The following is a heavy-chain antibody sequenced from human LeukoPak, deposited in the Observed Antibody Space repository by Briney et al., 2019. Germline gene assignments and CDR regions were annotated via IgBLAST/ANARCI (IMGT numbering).Heavy chain of an antibody. D-gene: IGHD1-20*01. CDR3: STLTSRGLSDS. V-gene: IGHV3-15*07. CDR1: GFTFTNAW. CDR2: IKSKADGETI. J-gene: IGHJ4*02. Sequence: GGSLRLSCAASGFTFTNAWMNWVRQSPGKGLEWVGGIKSKADGETIDYAAPVKGRFTFSRDDSKNMLYLQMNSLKSDDTAVYYCSTLTSRGLSDSWGQGTLVTVSS.